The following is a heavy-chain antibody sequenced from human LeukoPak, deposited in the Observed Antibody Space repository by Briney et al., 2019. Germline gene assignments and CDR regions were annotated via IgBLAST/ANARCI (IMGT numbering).Heavy chain of an antibody. J-gene: IGHJ4*02. D-gene: IGHD1-26*01. V-gene: IGHV1-46*04. Sequence: ASVKVSCKASGYTFTSYYIHWVRQAPGQGLEWMGLINPVGGSTSYAQKLQGRVSMTRDTSTNTVYMELSGLRSEDTAVYYCARRELAGSTAYFDYWGQGTLVTVSS. CDR2: INPVGGST. CDR3: ARRELAGSTAYFDY. CDR1: GYTFTSYY.